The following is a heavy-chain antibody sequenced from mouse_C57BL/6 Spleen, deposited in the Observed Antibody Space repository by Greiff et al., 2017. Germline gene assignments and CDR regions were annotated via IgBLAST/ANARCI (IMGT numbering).Heavy chain of an antibody. CDR3: VRGRYYDYDGYAMDY. V-gene: IGHV10-1*01. D-gene: IGHD2-4*01. Sequence: EVQLVESGGGLVQPKGSLKLSCAASGFSFNTYAMNWVRQAPGKGLEWVARIRSKSNNYATYYADSVKDRFTISRDDSESMLYLQMNNLKTEDTAMYYCVRGRYYDYDGYAMDYWGQGTSVTVSS. J-gene: IGHJ4*01. CDR1: GFSFNTYA. CDR2: IRSKSNNYAT.